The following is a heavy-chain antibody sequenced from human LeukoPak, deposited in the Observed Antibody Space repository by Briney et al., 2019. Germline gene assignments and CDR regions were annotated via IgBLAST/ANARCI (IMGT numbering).Heavy chain of an antibody. J-gene: IGHJ4*02. CDR3: AKDLSWFGGSLATFGY. V-gene: IGHV3-23*01. CDR1: GFTVSSNS. D-gene: IGHD3-10*01. CDR2: IGGSGGTT. Sequence: GGSLRLSCTVSGFTVSSNSMSWVRQAPGKGLEWVSFIGGSGGTTYYADSVQGRFTISRDNSKNTLYLQMNSLSAEDTAVYYCAKDLSWFGGSLATFGYWGQGTLATVSS.